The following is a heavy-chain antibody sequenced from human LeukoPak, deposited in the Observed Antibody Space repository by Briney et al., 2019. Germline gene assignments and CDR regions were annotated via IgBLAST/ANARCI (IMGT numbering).Heavy chain of an antibody. J-gene: IGHJ5*02. CDR3: ARGVYYGSGSYYPAPGWFDP. CDR1: GYTFTSYD. Sequence: ASVKVSCKASGYTFTSYDINWVRQATGQGLEWMGWMNPISGNTGYAQKFQGRVTMTRNTSISTAYMELSSLRSEDTAVYYCARGVYYGSGSYYPAPGWFDPWGQGTLVTVSS. CDR2: MNPISGNT. V-gene: IGHV1-8*01. D-gene: IGHD3-10*01.